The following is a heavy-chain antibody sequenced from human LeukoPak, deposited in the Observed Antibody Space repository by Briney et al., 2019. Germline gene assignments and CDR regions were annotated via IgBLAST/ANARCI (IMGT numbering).Heavy chain of an antibody. D-gene: IGHD3-9*01. J-gene: IGHJ4*02. CDR2: INWNGDNT. CDR3: ARGFDGNFDY. CDR1: GFTFNDYG. Sequence: GGSLRLSCAASGFTFNDYGMSWVRQAPGKGLEWVSGINWNGDNTDYADSVKGRFTISRDNAKNSLYLQMNSLRAEDTALYYCARGFDGNFDYWGQGTLVTVSP. V-gene: IGHV3-20*04.